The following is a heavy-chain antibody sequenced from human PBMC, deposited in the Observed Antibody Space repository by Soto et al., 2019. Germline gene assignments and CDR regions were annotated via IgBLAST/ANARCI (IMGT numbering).Heavy chain of an antibody. CDR2: INSVSGGA. Sequence: QVEMVQSGAEVKQPGASVRVSCKASCNTHTIYFIHWLRQAPGQGLEWMGWINSVSGGANYAPRFQGRVSMTRDRSSATAFMDLSGLRSDDTAVYYCARGGSYYAQWGQGTLVTVSS. D-gene: IGHD3-10*01. CDR1: CNTHTIYF. V-gene: IGHV1-2*02. J-gene: IGHJ4*02. CDR3: ARGGSYYAQ.